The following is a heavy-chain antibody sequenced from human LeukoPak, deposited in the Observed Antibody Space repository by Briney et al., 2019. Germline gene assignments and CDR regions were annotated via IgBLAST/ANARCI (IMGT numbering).Heavy chain of an antibody. J-gene: IGHJ4*02. D-gene: IGHD5-12*01. V-gene: IGHV3-64D*06. CDR1: GFTFSSYA. CDR3: ASPYSGYDCNFDH. Sequence: PGGSLRLSCSASGFTFSSYAMHWVRQAPGKGLEYVSSISSNGGSTYYADSVKGRFTISRDNSKNTLFLQMSSLRTEDTAVYYCASPYSGYDCNFDHWGQGTLVTVSS. CDR2: ISSNGGST.